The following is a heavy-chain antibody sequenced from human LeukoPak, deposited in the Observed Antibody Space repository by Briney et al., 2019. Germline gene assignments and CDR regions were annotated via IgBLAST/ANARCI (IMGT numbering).Heavy chain of an antibody. V-gene: IGHV4-38-2*02. CDR3: ARDFYWITWYYFDD. J-gene: IGHJ4*02. CDR1: GASISGDQY. D-gene: IGHD2-15*01. Sequence: TSSETLSLTCAVSGASISGDQYWGWIRHPPGKGLEWIGSISHTGSTYENKSLRSRVTISVDTSKNQFSLKLTSVTAADTTAYYCARDFYWITWYYFDDWGQGTLVTVSS. CDR2: ISHTGST.